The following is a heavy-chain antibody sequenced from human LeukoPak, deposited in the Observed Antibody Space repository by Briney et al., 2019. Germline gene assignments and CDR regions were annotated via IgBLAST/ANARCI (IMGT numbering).Heavy chain of an antibody. V-gene: IGHV4-34*01. J-gene: IGHJ4*02. D-gene: IGHD4-17*01. CDR2: VNHSGST. CDR3: ANSGLLRNPFDY. CDR1: GGSFSGYY. Sequence: SETLSLTCAVYGGSFSGYYWSWIRQPPGKGLEWIGEVNHSGSTNYNPSLKSRVTISGDTSKNQFSLKLSSVTAADTAVYYCANSGLLRNPFDYWGQGTLVTVSS.